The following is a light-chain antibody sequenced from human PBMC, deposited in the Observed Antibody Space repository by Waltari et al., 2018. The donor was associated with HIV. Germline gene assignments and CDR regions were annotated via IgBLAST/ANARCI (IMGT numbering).Light chain of an antibody. CDR1: SSDVGGYGF. Sequence: QSALTPPTPASGSPGQTVTISCTGTSSDVGGYGFVPWYQHRAGKLPKLIIYDVTKRPSGVPDRFSGSKSGNTASLTVSGLRAEDEADYYRTSYAGDTNYLVFGTGTKVTVL. CDR2: DVT. J-gene: IGLJ1*01. V-gene: IGLV2-8*01. CDR3: TSYAGDTNYLV.